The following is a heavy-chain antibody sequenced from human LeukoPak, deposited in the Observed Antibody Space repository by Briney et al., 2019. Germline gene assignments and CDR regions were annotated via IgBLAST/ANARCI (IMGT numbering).Heavy chain of an antibody. J-gene: IGHJ4*02. Sequence: GGSLRLSCAASGFTFSSYSMNWVRQAPGKGLEWVSYISSSSSTIYYADSVKGRFTISRDNAKNSLYLQMNSLRAEDTAVYYCARDPDSSGVDYWGQGTLVAVSS. V-gene: IGHV3-48*04. CDR1: GFTFSSYS. CDR3: ARDPDSSGVDY. D-gene: IGHD3-22*01. CDR2: ISSSSSTI.